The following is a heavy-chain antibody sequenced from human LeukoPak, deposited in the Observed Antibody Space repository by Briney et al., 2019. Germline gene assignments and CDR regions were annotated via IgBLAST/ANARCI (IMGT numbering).Heavy chain of an antibody. CDR1: GFTFSTYV. D-gene: IGHD5-18*01. J-gene: IGHJ4*02. V-gene: IGHV4-34*01. Sequence: PGGSLRLSCAASGFTFSTYVMSWVRQAPGKGLEWIGEINHSGSTNYNPSLKSRVTISVDTSKNQFSLKLSSVTAADTAVYYCARAGVTAMVPFDYWGQGTLVTVSS. CDR3: ARAGVTAMVPFDY. CDR2: INHSGST.